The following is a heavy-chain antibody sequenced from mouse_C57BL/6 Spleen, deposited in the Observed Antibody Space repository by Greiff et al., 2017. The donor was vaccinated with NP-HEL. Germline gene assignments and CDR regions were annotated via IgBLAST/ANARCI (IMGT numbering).Heavy chain of an antibody. CDR1: GYTFTSYW. V-gene: IGHV1-61*01. D-gene: IGHD2-3*01. CDR3: ARGDGYRLFAY. J-gene: IGHJ3*01. CDR2: IYPSDSET. Sequence: QVQLQQPGAELVRPGSSVKLSCKASGYTFTSYWMDWVKQRPGQGLEWIGNIYPSDSETHYNQKFKDKATLTVDKSSSTAYMQLSSLTSEDSAVYYCARGDGYRLFAYWGQGTLVTVSA.